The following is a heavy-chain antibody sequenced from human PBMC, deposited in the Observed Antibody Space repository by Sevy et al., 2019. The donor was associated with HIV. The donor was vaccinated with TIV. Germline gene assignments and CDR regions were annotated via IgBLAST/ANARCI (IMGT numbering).Heavy chain of an antibody. CDR3: ARDGRTIFGVVIIRQRRFDP. Sequence: GGSLRLSCAASGFTFSSYSMNWVRQAPGKGLEWVSYISSSSSTIYYADSVKGRFTISRDNAKNSLYLQMNSLRAEDTAVYYCARDGRTIFGVVIIRQRRFDPWGQGTLVTVSS. D-gene: IGHD3-3*01. J-gene: IGHJ5*02. V-gene: IGHV3-48*01. CDR1: GFTFSSYS. CDR2: ISSSSSTI.